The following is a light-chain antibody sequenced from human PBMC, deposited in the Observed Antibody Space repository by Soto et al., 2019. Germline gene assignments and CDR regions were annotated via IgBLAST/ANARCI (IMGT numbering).Light chain of an antibody. CDR3: AAWDDILNGWV. V-gene: IGLV1-44*01. CDR1: SSNIGSTS. J-gene: IGLJ3*02. Sequence: QSVLAQPPSASGTPGQSLSISCSGSSSNIGSTSVNWYQHVPGAAPQLLIYDNVYRPSEVPDRFSGSKSGTSASLAISGLRSDDEADYYCAAWDDILNGWVFGGGTQLTVL. CDR2: DNV.